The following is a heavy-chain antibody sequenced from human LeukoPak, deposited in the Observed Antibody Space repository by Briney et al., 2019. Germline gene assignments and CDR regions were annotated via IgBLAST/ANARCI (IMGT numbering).Heavy chain of an antibody. J-gene: IGHJ4*02. Sequence: SETLSLTCTVSGGSVSSGSYYWSWIRQPPGKGLEWIGYIYYSGSTNYNPSLKSRVTIPVDTSKNQFSLKLSSVTAADTAVYYCARDTLGAVAGPVDYWGQGTLVTVSS. V-gene: IGHV4-61*01. CDR1: GGSVSSGSYY. CDR2: IYYSGST. D-gene: IGHD6-19*01. CDR3: ARDTLGAVAGPVDY.